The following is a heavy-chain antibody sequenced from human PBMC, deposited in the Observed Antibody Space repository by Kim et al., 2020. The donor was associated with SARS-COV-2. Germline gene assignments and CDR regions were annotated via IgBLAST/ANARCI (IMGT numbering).Heavy chain of an antibody. CDR3: ARAVYPPKIGDLGFDY. J-gene: IGHJ4*02. D-gene: IGHD3-10*01. Sequence: SVKVSCKASGGTFSSYTISWVRQAPGQGLEWMGRIIPILGIANYAQKFQGRVTITADKSTSTAYMELSSLRSEDTAVYYCARAVYPPKIGDLGFDYWGQGTLVTVSS. CDR1: GGTFSSYT. V-gene: IGHV1-69*02. CDR2: IIPILGIA.